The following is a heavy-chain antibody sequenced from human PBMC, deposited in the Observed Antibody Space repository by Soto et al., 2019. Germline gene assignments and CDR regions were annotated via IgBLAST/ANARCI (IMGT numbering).Heavy chain of an antibody. D-gene: IGHD1-26*01. CDR1: GGTFSSYA. V-gene: IGHV1-69*12. CDR3: ARRSSGSYKGRSGAFDI. Sequence: QVQLVQSGAEVKKPGSSVKVSCKASGGTFSSYAISWVRQAPGQGLEWMGGIIPIFGTANYAQKFQGRVTITADHSTSTAYMELSSLRSEDTAVYYCARRSSGSYKGRSGAFDIWGQGTMVTVSS. CDR2: IIPIFGTA. J-gene: IGHJ3*02.